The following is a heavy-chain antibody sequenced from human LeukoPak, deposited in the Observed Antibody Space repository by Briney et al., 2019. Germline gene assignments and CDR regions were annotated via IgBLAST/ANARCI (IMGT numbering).Heavy chain of an antibody. Sequence: PGGSLRLSCAASGFTFSSYLMHWVRQAPGKGLEWVAVISYDGSNKYYADSVKGRFTISRDNSKNTLYLQMNSLRAEDTAVYYCARRLIVDYDSATPGFDYWGQGTLVTVSS. J-gene: IGHJ4*02. CDR3: ARRLIVDYDSATPGFDY. CDR2: ISYDGSNK. V-gene: IGHV3-30*04. D-gene: IGHD3-22*01. CDR1: GFTFSSYL.